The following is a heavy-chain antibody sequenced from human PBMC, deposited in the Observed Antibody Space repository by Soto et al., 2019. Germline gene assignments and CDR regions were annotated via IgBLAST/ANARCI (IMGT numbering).Heavy chain of an antibody. CDR3: TRHQSGSYPPGDY. CDR2: IRSKANSYAT. V-gene: IGHV3-73*01. J-gene: IGHJ4*02. D-gene: IGHD1-26*01. Sequence: GSLRLSCAASGFTFSDSAMHWVSQASGKGLEWVGRIRSKANSYATAYAAAVKGRFTISRDESRNTAYLQMNSLKTEDTAIYYCTRHQSGSYPPGDYWGQGTLVTVSS. CDR1: GFTFSDSA.